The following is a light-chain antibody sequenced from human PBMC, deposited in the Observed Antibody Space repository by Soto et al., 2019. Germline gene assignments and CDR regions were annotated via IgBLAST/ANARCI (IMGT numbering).Light chain of an antibody. J-gene: IGKJ1*01. CDR3: LHHGSSLWT. CDR2: SVS. V-gene: IGKV3-20*01. Sequence: IVLTQSPATLSLSPGDRATLSCRASQSVRNDYLACFQQKPGQTPRLLISSVSSRATGIPERCSGSGSGTDFTLTISSLERVDVAMYYCLHHGSSLWTFGQGITV. CDR1: QSVRNDY.